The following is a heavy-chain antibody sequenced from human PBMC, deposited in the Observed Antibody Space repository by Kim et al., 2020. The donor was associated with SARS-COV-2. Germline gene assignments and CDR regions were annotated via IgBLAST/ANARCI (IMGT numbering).Heavy chain of an antibody. CDR3: AKGLLNYYDSSDSGVY. CDR1: GFTFSSYA. CDR2: ISGSGGST. D-gene: IGHD3-22*01. Sequence: GGSLRLSCAASGFTFSSYAMSWVRQAPGKGLEWVSAISGSGGSTYYADSVKGRFTISRDNSKNTLYLQMNSLRAEDTAVYYCAKGLLNYYDSSDSGVYWGQGTLVTVSS. V-gene: IGHV3-23*01. J-gene: IGHJ4*02.